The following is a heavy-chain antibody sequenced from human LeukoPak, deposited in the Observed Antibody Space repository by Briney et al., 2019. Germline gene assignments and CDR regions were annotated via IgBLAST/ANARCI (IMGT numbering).Heavy chain of an antibody. Sequence: GGSLRLSFAPSGFTFSSYSMHWVRQAPDKGLEWVAFIRYEGSSKYYADSVKGRFTISRDNSKNTLYLQMDSLRPEDTAVYYCAKDLLRDRWFGESWGQGTLVTVSS. V-gene: IGHV3-30*02. CDR3: AKDLLRDRWFGES. J-gene: IGHJ5*02. CDR1: GFTFSSYS. D-gene: IGHD3-10*01. CDR2: IRYEGSSK.